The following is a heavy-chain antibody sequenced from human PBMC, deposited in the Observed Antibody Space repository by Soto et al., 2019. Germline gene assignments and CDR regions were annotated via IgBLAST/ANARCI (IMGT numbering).Heavy chain of an antibody. J-gene: IGHJ4*02. CDR1: GFTFIYV. V-gene: IGHV3-30*18. Sequence: VQLLESGGGLIEPGGSLRLSCAASGFTFIYVIHSPLEAPRKGLAWVAYISYDSSNKFYGDSVKGRFTISRDNSKNTQFLQMNSLRAEDTAVYYCAKLVIGYCSGNTCDDYWGQGTLVAVSS. D-gene: IGHD2-15*01. CDR2: ISYDSSNK. CDR3: AKLVIGYCSGNTCDDY.